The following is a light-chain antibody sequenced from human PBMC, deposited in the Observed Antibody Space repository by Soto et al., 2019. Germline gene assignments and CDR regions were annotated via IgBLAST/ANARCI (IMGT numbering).Light chain of an antibody. J-gene: IGKJ5*01. Sequence: ETVMTQSPATLSVSPGERATLSCRASQSVSSNLAWYQQKPGLAPRLLIYGASTRATGIPARFSGSVSGTEFTLTISSLQSEDFAFYYCQQYKNWPPITFGQGTRLEIK. CDR3: QQYKNWPPIT. CDR2: GAS. CDR1: QSVSSN. V-gene: IGKV3-15*01.